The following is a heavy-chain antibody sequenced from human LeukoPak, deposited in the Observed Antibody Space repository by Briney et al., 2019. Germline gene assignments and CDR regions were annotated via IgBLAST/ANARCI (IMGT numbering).Heavy chain of an antibody. CDR1: GDSVSSNSAA. V-gene: IGHV6-1*01. CDR3: ARVSGGWYEYGMDV. CDR2: TYYRSKWYN. Sequence: QTLSLTCALSGDSVSSNSAAWNWIRQSPSRGLEWLGRTYYRSKWYNDYAVSVKSRITINPDTPKNQFSLQLNSVTPEDTAVYYCARVSGGWYEYGMDVWGQGTTVTVSS. D-gene: IGHD6-19*01. J-gene: IGHJ6*02.